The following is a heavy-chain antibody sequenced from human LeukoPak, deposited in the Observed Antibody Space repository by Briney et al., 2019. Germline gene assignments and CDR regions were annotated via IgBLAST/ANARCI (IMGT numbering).Heavy chain of an antibody. D-gene: IGHD3-9*01. J-gene: IGHJ4*02. Sequence: SETLSLTCVVYGESFSGYYWSWIRQPPGKGLEWIGEINHSGSTSYNPSLKSRVTISVDTSKKQFSLRLSSVTAADTAMYYCAFSRDFPLTAYPDYWGQGTLVTVSS. CDR3: AFSRDFPLTAYPDY. V-gene: IGHV4-34*01. CDR2: INHSGST. CDR1: GESFSGYY.